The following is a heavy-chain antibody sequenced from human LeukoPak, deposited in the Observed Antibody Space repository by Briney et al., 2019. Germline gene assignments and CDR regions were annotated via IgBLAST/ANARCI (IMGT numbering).Heavy chain of an antibody. CDR3: ARDSSGSTALDY. D-gene: IGHD3-22*01. J-gene: IGHJ4*02. CDR1: GGSISSYY. CDR2: IYTSVST. Sequence: SETLSLTCTVSGGSISSYYWSWIRQPAGKGLEWIGRIYTSVSTNDNPSPNRPVTMSVDTSKTQFSLKPSSVTAADTAVYYCARDSSGSTALDYWGQGTLVTVSS. V-gene: IGHV4-4*07.